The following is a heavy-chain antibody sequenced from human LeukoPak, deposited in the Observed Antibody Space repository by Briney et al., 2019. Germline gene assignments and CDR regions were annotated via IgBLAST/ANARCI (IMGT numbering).Heavy chain of an antibody. V-gene: IGHV1-24*01. J-gene: IGHJ3*02. Sequence: ASVKVSCKVSGYTLTELSMHWVRQAPGKGLEWMGGFDPEDGETIYAQKFQGRVTMTEGTSTDTAYMELSSLRSEDTAVYYCATATPRYCSSTSCYHGFVYDAFDIWGQGTMVTVSS. CDR3: ATATPRYCSSTSCYHGFVYDAFDI. CDR2: FDPEDGET. CDR1: GYTLTELS. D-gene: IGHD2-2*01.